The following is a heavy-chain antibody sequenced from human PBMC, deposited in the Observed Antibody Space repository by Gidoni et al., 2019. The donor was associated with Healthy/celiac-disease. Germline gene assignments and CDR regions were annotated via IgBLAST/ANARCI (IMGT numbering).Heavy chain of an antibody. D-gene: IGHD3-10*01. CDR2: IIPIFGTA. CDR3: ARSLILLWFGESDYYYYMDV. J-gene: IGHJ6*03. Sequence: QVQLVQSGAEVKKPGSSVKVSCKASGGTFSSYAISWVRQAPGQGLEWMGGIIPIFGTANDAQKFQGRVTITADKSTSTAYMELSSLRSEDTAVYYCARSLILLWFGESDYYYYMDVWGKGTTVTVSS. CDR1: GGTFSSYA. V-gene: IGHV1-69*06.